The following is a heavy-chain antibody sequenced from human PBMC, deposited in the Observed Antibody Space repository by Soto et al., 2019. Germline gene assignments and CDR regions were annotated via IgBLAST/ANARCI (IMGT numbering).Heavy chain of an antibody. CDR3: ATASIRGSSFTPRTLEFDP. CDR2: ISSSSSTI. D-gene: IGHD6-6*01. CDR1: GFTFSIYS. V-gene: IGHV3-48*02. Sequence: GGSLRLSCAASGFTFSIYSMNLVRQSPGKGLEWVSYISSSSSTIYYADSVKGRFTISRDNAKNSLYLQMNSLRDEDTAVYYCATASIRGSSFTPRTLEFDPWGQGTLVTVSS. J-gene: IGHJ5*02.